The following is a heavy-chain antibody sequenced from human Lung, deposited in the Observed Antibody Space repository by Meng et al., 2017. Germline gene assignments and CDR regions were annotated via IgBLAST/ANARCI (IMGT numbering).Heavy chain of an antibody. J-gene: IGHJ4*02. D-gene: IGHD4-11*01. CDR1: GGSFSDYY. V-gene: IGHV4-34*01. Sequence: LRQWGAGLLSLSEPLPLSCVFSGGSFSDYYWSGIRQPPGKGLEWIGEINHSGSTNYNPSLESRATISVDTSQNNLSLKLSSVTAADSTVYYCARGPTTMAHDFDYWGQGTLVTVSS. CDR2: INHSGST. CDR3: ARGPTTMAHDFDY.